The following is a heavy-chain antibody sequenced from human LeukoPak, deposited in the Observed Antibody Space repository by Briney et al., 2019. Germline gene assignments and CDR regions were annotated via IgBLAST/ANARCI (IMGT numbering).Heavy chain of an antibody. D-gene: IGHD6-13*01. CDR1: GFTFSSYG. CDR2: ISYDGSNK. V-gene: IGHV3-30*19. Sequence: GGSLRLSCAASGFTFSSYGMHWVRQAPGKGLEWVAVISYDGSNKYYADSVKGRFTISRDNSKNTLYLQMNSLRAEDTAVYYCARAGAAAGNFYFDYWGQGTLVTVSS. CDR3: ARAGAAAGNFYFDY. J-gene: IGHJ4*02.